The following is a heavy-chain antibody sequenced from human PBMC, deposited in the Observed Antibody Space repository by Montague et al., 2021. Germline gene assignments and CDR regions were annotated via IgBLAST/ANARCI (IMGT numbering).Heavy chain of an antibody. CDR1: GFSLNTRAVG. CDR2: SYWNDDK. J-gene: IGHJ4*03. V-gene: IGHV2-5*01. Sequence: PALVKPTQTLTLTCNFSGFSLNTRAVGVGWIRQPPGKALEWLALSYWNDDKRYSPSLKSRLTITKDTSKNQVVLTMTNADPVDTATYYWARHNGGWYSDFDYWGQGTLVTVSS. D-gene: IGHD6-19*01. CDR3: ARHNGGWYSDFDY.